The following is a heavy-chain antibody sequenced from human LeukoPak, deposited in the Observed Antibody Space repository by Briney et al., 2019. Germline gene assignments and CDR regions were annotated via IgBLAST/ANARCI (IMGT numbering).Heavy chain of an antibody. CDR2: INSSGSTI. CDR3: AREVTAAADY. J-gene: IGHJ4*02. CDR1: GFTFSSYE. Sequence: GGSLRLSCAASGFTFSSYEMNWVRQAPGKGQEWVSYINSSGSTIYYADSVKGRFTISRDNAKNSLYLQMNSLRAEDTAVYYCAREVTAAADYWGQGTLVTVSS. D-gene: IGHD6-13*01. V-gene: IGHV3-48*03.